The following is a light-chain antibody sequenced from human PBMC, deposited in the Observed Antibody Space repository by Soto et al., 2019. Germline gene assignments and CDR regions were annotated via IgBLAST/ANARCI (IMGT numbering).Light chain of an antibody. CDR3: QQYENSVMYT. CDR1: QSVRSSF. J-gene: IGKJ2*01. CDR2: DVS. Sequence: EIVLTQSPGTLSLSPGERATLSCRASQSVRSSFFAWYQQKPGQAPRLLIYDVSVRATGIPDRFSGSGSGTDFTLTINRLEPEDFAVSYCQQYENSVMYTFGQGTKLEIK. V-gene: IGKV3-20*01.